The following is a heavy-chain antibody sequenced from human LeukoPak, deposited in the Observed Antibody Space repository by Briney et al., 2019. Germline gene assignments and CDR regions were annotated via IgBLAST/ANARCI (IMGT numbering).Heavy chain of an antibody. D-gene: IGHD6-19*01. V-gene: IGHV1-2*02. Sequence: ASVKVSCKASGYTFIDYYIYWVRQAPGQGPEWMGWINPNSGATNYAQKFQGRVTMARDTSVTTASMDLTRLTSDDTAVYYCALNTDTSCWHYFDYWGQGTLVSVSS. CDR1: GYTFIDYY. CDR2: INPNSGAT. CDR3: ALNTDTSCWHYFDY. J-gene: IGHJ4*02.